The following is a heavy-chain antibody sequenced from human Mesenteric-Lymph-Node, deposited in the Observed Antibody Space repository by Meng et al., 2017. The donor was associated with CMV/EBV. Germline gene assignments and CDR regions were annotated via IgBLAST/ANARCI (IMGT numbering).Heavy chain of an antibody. Sequence: SSYTFASYYIHWARQAPWQGLECMGIINPSGSSIAYAQKCQVRITLTTDPSTRTAYMELRSVVPDDAAVDNCARIGSDTSCPVEHWGQGTLVTVSS. D-gene: IGHD2-2*01. CDR2: INPSGSSI. CDR1: SYTFASYY. V-gene: IGHV1-46*01. J-gene: IGHJ4*02. CDR3: ARIGSDTSCPVEH.